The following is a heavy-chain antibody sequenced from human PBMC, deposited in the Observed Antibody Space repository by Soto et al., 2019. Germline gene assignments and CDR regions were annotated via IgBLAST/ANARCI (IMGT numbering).Heavy chain of an antibody. CDR3: ARIIPDPYSSGWYPVGY. CDR2: IFSNDEK. D-gene: IGHD6-19*01. CDR1: GFSLSNARMG. Sequence: QVTLKESGPVLVKPTETLTLTCTVSGFSLSNARMGVSWIRQPPGQALEWLAHIFSNDEKPYSTSLKSRHTIYKDTSKRQVVLTMTNMDPVDTATYYCARIIPDPYSSGWYPVGYWCQGTLVTVSS. J-gene: IGHJ4*02. V-gene: IGHV2-26*01.